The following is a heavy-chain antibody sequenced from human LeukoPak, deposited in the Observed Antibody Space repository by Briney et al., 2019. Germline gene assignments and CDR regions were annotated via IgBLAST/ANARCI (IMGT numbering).Heavy chain of an antibody. CDR2: ITGSSSTI. CDR3: ARGQVDFDY. Sequence: GGSLRLSCAASGFTFGSYSINWVRQAPGKGLEWVSFITGSSSTIYYADSVRGRFTISRDNAKNSLYLQMNSLRDEDTAVYYCARGQVDFDYWGQGTLVTVSS. V-gene: IGHV3-48*02. CDR1: GFTFGSYS. J-gene: IGHJ4*02. D-gene: IGHD5-12*01.